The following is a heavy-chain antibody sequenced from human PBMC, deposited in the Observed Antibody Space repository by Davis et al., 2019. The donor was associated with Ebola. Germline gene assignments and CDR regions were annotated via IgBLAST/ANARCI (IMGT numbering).Heavy chain of an antibody. CDR2: IHYSGDT. CDR1: GGSISSYY. D-gene: IGHD4-17*01. Sequence: MPSETLSLTCTVSGGSISSYYWSWIRQPPGKGLEWIGYIHYSGDTKSNPSLKSRVTISVDTSKNQFSLKLNSVTAADTAVYYCARGHYGDSFDYWGQGTLVTVSS. J-gene: IGHJ4*02. CDR3: ARGHYGDSFDY. V-gene: IGHV4-59*01.